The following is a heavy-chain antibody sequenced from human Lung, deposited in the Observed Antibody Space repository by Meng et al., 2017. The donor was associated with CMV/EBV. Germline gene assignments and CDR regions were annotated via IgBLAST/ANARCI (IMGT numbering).Heavy chain of an antibody. V-gene: IGHV3-20*03. Sequence: GGSLRLXXAASGFTFDDYGMSWVRQAPGQGLEWVSGINWNGGSTGYADSVKGRFTISRDNAKNSLYLQMNSLRAEDTALYYCAKREYNSGYDYWGQGTXVTVSS. CDR1: GFTFDDYG. CDR3: AKREYNSGYDY. CDR2: INWNGGST. D-gene: IGHD5-12*01. J-gene: IGHJ4*02.